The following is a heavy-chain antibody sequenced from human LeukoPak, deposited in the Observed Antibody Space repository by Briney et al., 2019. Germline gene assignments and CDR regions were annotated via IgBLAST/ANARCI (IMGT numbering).Heavy chain of an antibody. Sequence: ASVKVSCKASGGTFSSYAISWVRQAPGQGLEWMGGIIPIFGTANYAQKFQGRVTITADESTSTAYMELGSLRSENTAVYYCATPMSSGYDYVVAPWGYWGQGTLVTVSS. CDR1: GGTFSSYA. J-gene: IGHJ4*02. CDR2: IIPIFGTA. D-gene: IGHD5-12*01. V-gene: IGHV1-69*13. CDR3: ATPMSSGYDYVVAPWGY.